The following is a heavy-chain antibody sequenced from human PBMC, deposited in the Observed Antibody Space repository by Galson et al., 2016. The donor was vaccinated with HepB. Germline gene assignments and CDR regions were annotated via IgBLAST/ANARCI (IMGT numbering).Heavy chain of an antibody. D-gene: IGHD2-2*01. V-gene: IGHV3-15*01. CDR1: GFTFNNAW. Sequence: RLSCAVSGFTFNNAWMSWVRQAPGKGLEWVGRIKSKTDGGTTDYAAPVKGRFTISRDDSKNTLYLQMNSLKAEDIAVYYCTRCRTSCSTFDYWGQGTLVTVSS. CDR3: TRCRTSCSTFDY. CDR2: IKSKTDGGTT. J-gene: IGHJ4*02.